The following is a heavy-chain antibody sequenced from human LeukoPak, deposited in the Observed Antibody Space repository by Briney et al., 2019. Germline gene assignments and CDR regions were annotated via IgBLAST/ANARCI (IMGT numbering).Heavy chain of an antibody. J-gene: IGHJ4*02. CDR1: GGTFSGYY. CDR3: ARDTMQQLVPDY. V-gene: IGHV4-30-4*01. CDR2: IHYSGST. Sequence: SETLSLTCAVYGGTFSGYYWSWIRQPPGKGLEWIGYIHYSGSTYYTPSLKSRLTISVDTSRNQFSLKLSSVIAADTAIYYCARDTMQQLVPDYWGQGALVTVSS. D-gene: IGHD6-13*01.